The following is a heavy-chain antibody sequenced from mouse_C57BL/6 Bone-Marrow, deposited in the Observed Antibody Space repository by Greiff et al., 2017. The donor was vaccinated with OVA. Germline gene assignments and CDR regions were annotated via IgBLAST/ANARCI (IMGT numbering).Heavy chain of an antibody. CDR3: ARGGLRRGYYAMDY. Sequence: VQLQQPGAELVRPGTSVKLSCKASGYTFTSYWMHWVKQRPGQGLEWIGVIDPSDSYTNYNQKFKGKATLTVDTSSSTAYMQLSSLTSEDSAVYYCARGGLRRGYYAMDYWGQGTSVTVSS. CDR2: IDPSDSYT. V-gene: IGHV1-59*01. D-gene: IGHD2-2*01. J-gene: IGHJ4*01. CDR1: GYTFTSYW.